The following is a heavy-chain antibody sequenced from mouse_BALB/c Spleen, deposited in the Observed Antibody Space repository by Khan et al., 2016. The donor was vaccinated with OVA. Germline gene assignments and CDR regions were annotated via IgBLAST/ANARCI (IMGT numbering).Heavy chain of an antibody. CDR2: IWGDGST. J-gene: IGHJ3*01. V-gene: IGHV2-3*01. D-gene: IGHD2-2*01. CDR1: GLSLTNYG. Sequence: QVQLKESGPGLVAPSQSLSITCTVSGLSLTNYGISWIRQPPGKGLEWMGVIWGDGSTNYHSALISRLSINKDDYKSRVFLKLNILHTYDTATYYCAIIYDCYDWFTYWGQGTLVTVSA. CDR3: AIIYDCYDWFTY.